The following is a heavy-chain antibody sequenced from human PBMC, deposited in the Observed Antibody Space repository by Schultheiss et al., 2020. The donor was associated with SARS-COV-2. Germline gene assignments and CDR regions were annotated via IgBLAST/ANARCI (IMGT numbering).Heavy chain of an antibody. V-gene: IGHV4-30-4*08. CDR3: ARVDGRISYYDFWGGYWPRANWFDP. Sequence: SETLSLTCTVSGGSISSGGYYWSWIRQHPGKGLEWIGYIYYSGGTYYNPSLKSRVTISVDTSKNQYSLKLSSVTAAHTAVYYCARVDGRISYYDFWGGYWPRANWFDPWGQGTLVTVSS. CDR1: GGSISSGGYY. CDR2: IYYSGGT. J-gene: IGHJ5*02. D-gene: IGHD3-3*01.